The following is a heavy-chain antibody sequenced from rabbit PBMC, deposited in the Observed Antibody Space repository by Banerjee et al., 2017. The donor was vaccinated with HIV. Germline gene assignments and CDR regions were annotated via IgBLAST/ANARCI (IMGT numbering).Heavy chain of an antibody. CDR1: GFDLSSYYV. D-gene: IGHD7-1*01. V-gene: IGHV1S45*01. CDR3: ARDAGGDGYSNDL. Sequence: QEQLEESGGGLVKPEGSLKLSCTASGFDLSSYYVMCWVRQAPGKGLEWIGCIDAGSGTTYYANWAKGRFTISKTSSTTVTLQMTSLTAADTATYFCARDAGGDGYSNDLWGQGTLVTVS. J-gene: IGHJ3*01. CDR2: IDAGSGTT.